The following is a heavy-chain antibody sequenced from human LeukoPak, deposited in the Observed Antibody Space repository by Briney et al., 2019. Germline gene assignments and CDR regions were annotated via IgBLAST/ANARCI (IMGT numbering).Heavy chain of an antibody. V-gene: IGHV3-23*01. D-gene: IGHD6-13*01. Sequence: GGSLRLSCAASGFIFSTYAMSWVRQAPGKGLEWVSTISGNGGSTYYADPVKGRFTISRDNSKNTLYLQMNSLRVEDTAVYYCAKPPPDSSSWLFDYWGQGALVTVSS. CDR3: AKPPPDSSSWLFDY. CDR1: GFIFSTYA. CDR2: ISGNGGST. J-gene: IGHJ4*02.